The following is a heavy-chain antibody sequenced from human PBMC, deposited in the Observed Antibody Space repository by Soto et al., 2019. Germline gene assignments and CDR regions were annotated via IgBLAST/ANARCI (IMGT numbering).Heavy chain of an antibody. Sequence: SETLSLTCAVSGGSISSGGYSWSWIRQPPGKGLEWIGYIYHSGSTYYNPSLKSRVTISVDRSKNQFSLKLSSVTAADTAVYYCARGGWYDSSGYYHPSGGMDVWGQGTTVTVSS. V-gene: IGHV4-30-2*01. CDR3: ARGGWYDSSGYYHPSGGMDV. J-gene: IGHJ6*02. D-gene: IGHD3-22*01. CDR1: GGSISSGGYS. CDR2: IYHSGST.